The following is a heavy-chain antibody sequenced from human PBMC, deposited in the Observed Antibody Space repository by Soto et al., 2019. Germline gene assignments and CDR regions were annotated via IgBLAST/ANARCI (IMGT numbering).Heavy chain of an antibody. V-gene: IGHV3-23*01. CDR3: AKASGESYPESRVFDQ. CDR1: GLTFSRYA. J-gene: IGHJ4*02. CDR2: IINTGGDT. D-gene: IGHD1-26*01. Sequence: GGSLRLSCAVSGLTFSRYAMSWVRQAPGKGLEWVSAIINTGGDTLYADSVKARFTISRDNFKNTLYLQMNSLRAEDAAIYYCAKASGESYPESRVFDQWGQGTRVT.